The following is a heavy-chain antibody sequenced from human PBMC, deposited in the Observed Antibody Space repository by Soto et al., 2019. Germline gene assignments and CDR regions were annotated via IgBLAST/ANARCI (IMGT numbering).Heavy chain of an antibody. D-gene: IGHD1-26*01. J-gene: IGHJ4*02. V-gene: IGHV4-30-2*01. CDR1: GGSISSGGYT. Sequence: SETLSLTCAVSGGSISSGGYTWSWIRQPPGKGLEWIGYIYHSGSTYYNPSLKSRVTISVDRSKNQFSLKLSSVTAADTAVYYCAREYSGSPQYYFDYWGQGTLVTVSS. CDR2: IYHSGST. CDR3: AREYSGSPQYYFDY.